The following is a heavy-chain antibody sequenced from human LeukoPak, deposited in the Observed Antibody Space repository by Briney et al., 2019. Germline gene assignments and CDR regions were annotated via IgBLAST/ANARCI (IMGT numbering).Heavy chain of an antibody. J-gene: IGHJ4*02. D-gene: IGHD2-15*01. CDR1: GFTLDDYG. Sequence: PGGSLRLXCAASGFTLDDYGMSWVRLAPGKGLEWVSGINWNGGSRGYADSVKGRFTISRDNAKTSLYLQMNSLRAEDTALYYCARDLEGYCSGGSCYTDYWGQGTLVTVSS. CDR2: INWNGGSR. V-gene: IGHV3-20*04. CDR3: ARDLEGYCSGGSCYTDY.